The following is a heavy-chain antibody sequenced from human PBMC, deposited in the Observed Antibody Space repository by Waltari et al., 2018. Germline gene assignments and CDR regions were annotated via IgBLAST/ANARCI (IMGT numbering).Heavy chain of an antibody. D-gene: IGHD4-17*01. CDR3: ARASTYGDYDY. V-gene: IGHV1-8*03. J-gene: IGHJ4*02. CDR1: GYTFTSYD. CDR2: MNPNSGNT. Sequence: QVQLVQSGAEVKKPGASVKVSCKASGYTFTSYDINWVRQATGQGFEWMGWMNPNSGNTGYAQKYQGRGTITRNTSIRTAYMELSSLRSEDTAVYYCARASTYGDYDYWGQGTLVTVSS.